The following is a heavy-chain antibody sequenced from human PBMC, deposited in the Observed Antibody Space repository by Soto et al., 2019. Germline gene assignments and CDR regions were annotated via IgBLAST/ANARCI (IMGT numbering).Heavy chain of an antibody. CDR2: MYYTGST. J-gene: IGHJ6*02. Sequence: SETLSLTCTVSGDSVSSGSYYWSWIRQSPGKGLEWIGYMYYTGSTNYNPSLKSRVTISVDTSKNQISLKLSSVTAADTAVYYCARVSSTWLLGMDVWGQGTTVTVSS. CDR1: GDSVSSGSYY. V-gene: IGHV4-61*01. D-gene: IGHD3-9*01. CDR3: ARVSSTWLLGMDV.